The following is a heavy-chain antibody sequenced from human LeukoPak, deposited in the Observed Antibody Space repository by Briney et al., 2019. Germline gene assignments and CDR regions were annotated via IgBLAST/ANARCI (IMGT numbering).Heavy chain of an antibody. V-gene: IGHV4-34*01. CDR1: GGSFSGYY. CDR2: INHSGST. J-gene: IGHJ4*02. CDR3: ARHPRYYYDSSGYPR. Sequence: SETLSLTCAVYGGSFSGYYWSWIRQPPGKGLEWIGEINHSGSTNYNPSLKSRVTISVDTSKNQFSLKLSSVTAAGTAVYYCARHPRYYYDSSGYPRWGQGTLVTVSS. D-gene: IGHD3-22*01.